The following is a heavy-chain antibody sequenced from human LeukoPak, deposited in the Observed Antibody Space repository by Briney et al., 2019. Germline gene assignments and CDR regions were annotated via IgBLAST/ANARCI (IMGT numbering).Heavy chain of an antibody. V-gene: IGHV4-34*01. CDR1: IDSFSNYH. CDR2: VNESGGT. J-gene: IGHJ3*02. D-gene: IGHD1-26*01. CDR3: ARDLVGAPPERAFDI. Sequence: SETLSLTCAVYIDSFSNYHWNWIRQTPAKGMEWIGEVNESGGTNISPSLRSRVILSVDTSKNQFSLKLSSVTAADTAVYYCARDLVGAPPERAFDIWGQGTMVTVSS.